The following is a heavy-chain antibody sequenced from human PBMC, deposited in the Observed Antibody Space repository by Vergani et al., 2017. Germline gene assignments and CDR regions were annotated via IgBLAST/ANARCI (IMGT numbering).Heavy chain of an antibody. CDR2: IIPIFGTA. CDR3: ARGPMYYDFWIGYQTYESYMDV. J-gene: IGHJ6*03. V-gene: IGHV1-69*01. D-gene: IGHD3-3*01. CDR1: GGTFSSYA. Sequence: QVQLVQSGAEVKKPGSSVKVSCKASGGTFSSYAIAWVRQAPGQGLEWMGGIIPIFGTANYAQKFQGRVTITADESTSTAYMELSSLRSEDTAVYYCARGPMYYDFWIGYQTYESYMDVWGKGTTVTVSS.